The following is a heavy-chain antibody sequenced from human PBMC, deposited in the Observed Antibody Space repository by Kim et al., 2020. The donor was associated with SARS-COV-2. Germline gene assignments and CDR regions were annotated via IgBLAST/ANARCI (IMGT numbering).Heavy chain of an antibody. CDR3: AKGDGLRSLVPYYGMDV. Sequence: GGSLRLSCAASGFTFSSYAMSWVRQAPGKGLEWVSAISGSGGSTYYADSVKGRFTISRDNSKNTLYLQMNSLRAEDTAVYYCAKGDGLRSLVPYYGMDVWGQGTTVTVSS. CDR1: GFTFSSYA. J-gene: IGHJ6*02. D-gene: IGHD5-12*01. CDR2: ISGSGGST. V-gene: IGHV3-23*01.